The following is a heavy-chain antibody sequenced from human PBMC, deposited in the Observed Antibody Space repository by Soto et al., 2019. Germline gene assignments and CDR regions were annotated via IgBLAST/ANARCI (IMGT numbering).Heavy chain of an antibody. Sequence: QVQLQESGPGLVKPSETLSLTCTVSGGSISSYYWSWIRQPPGKGLEWIGYIYYSGSTNYTPSLTSRVTISVDTSKNPFSPKLSSVTAADTAVYYCARSDGRYWGQGTLVTVSS. CDR3: ARSDGRY. CDR2: IYYSGST. CDR1: GGSISSYY. V-gene: IGHV4-59*01. J-gene: IGHJ4*02.